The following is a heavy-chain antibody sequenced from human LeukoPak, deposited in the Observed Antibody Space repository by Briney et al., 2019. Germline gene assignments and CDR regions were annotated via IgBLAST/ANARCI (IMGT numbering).Heavy chain of an antibody. V-gene: IGHV5-51*01. D-gene: IGHD3-22*01. Sequence: GESLKISCKGSGYSFTSYWIGWVRQMPGKGLEWMGIIYPGDSDTRYSPSFQGQVTISADESISTAYLQWSSLKASDTAMYYCARQYYYDSSGYYYNWFDPWGQGTLVTVSS. J-gene: IGHJ5*02. CDR3: ARQYYYDSSGYYYNWFDP. CDR2: IYPGDSDT. CDR1: GYSFTSYW.